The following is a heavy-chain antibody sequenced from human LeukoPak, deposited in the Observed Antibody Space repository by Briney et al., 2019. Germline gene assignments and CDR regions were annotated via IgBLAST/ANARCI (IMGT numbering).Heavy chain of an antibody. CDR1: GYTFTGYY. J-gene: IGHJ4*02. Sequence: GASVKVSCKASGYTFTGYYMHWVRQAPGQGLEWMGWINPNSGGTNYAQKFQGRVTMTRDTSISTAYMELSRLRSDDTAVYYCARDWYDSSGYSGDYWGQGTLVTVSS. CDR2: INPNSGGT. CDR3: ARDWYDSSGYSGDY. D-gene: IGHD3-22*01. V-gene: IGHV1-2*02.